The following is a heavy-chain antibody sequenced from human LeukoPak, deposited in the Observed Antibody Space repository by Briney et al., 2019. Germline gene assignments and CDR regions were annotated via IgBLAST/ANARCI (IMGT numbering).Heavy chain of an antibody. Sequence: SETLSLTCTVSGGSISSGDYYWSWIRQPPGKGLERIGYIYYSGSTYYNPSLKSRVTISVDTSKNQFSLKLSSVTAADTAVYYCARGVANWGSWDYWGQGTLVTVSS. V-gene: IGHV4-30-4*01. CDR2: IYYSGST. J-gene: IGHJ4*02. CDR1: GGSISSGDYY. CDR3: ARGVANWGSWDY. D-gene: IGHD7-27*01.